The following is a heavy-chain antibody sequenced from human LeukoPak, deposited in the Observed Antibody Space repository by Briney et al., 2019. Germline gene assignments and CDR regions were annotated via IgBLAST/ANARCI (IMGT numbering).Heavy chain of an antibody. J-gene: IGHJ4*02. CDR3: AKKRCSSTSCYIDY. V-gene: IGHV3-23*01. CDR2: ISGSGGST. CDR1: GFTFSSYA. D-gene: IGHD2-2*02. Sequence: GGSLRLSCAASGFTFSSYAMSWVRQAPGKGLEWVPAISGSGGSTYYADSVKGRFTISRDNSKNTLYLQMNSLRAEDTAVYYCAKKRCSSTSCYIDYWGQGTLVTVSS.